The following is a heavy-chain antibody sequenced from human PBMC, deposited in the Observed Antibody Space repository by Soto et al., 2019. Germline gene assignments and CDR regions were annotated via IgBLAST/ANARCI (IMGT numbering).Heavy chain of an antibody. Sequence: PSETLSLTCAVYGGSFSGYYWSWIRQPPGKGLEWIGEINHSGSTNYNPSLKSRVTISVDTSKNQFSLRLSSVTAADTAVYYCARKLSSGWYVDYWGQGTPVTVSS. V-gene: IGHV4-34*01. CDR3: ARKLSSGWYVDY. CDR2: INHSGST. J-gene: IGHJ4*02. D-gene: IGHD6-19*01. CDR1: GGSFSGYY.